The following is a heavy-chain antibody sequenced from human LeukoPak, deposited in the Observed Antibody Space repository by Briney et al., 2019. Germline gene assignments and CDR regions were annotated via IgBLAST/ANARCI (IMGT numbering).Heavy chain of an antibody. Sequence: GGSLRLSCAASGFTFSDYCLSWSRQAPGKGLGWVSYISSSGSTIYYADSVKGRFTISRDNAKNSLYLQMSSLRAEDPAVYYCARDGSGSYNFDSWGQGTLVTVSS. D-gene: IGHD1-26*01. CDR2: ISSSGSTI. CDR3: ARDGSGSYNFDS. V-gene: IGHV3-11*01. J-gene: IGHJ4*02. CDR1: GFTFSDYC.